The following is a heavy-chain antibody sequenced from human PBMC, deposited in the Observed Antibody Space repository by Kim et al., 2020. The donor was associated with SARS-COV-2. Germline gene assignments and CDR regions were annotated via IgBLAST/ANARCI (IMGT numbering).Heavy chain of an antibody. Sequence: GGSLRLSCAASGFIFSGSTIHWVRQASGKGLEWVGRIRSKPKSYPTEYTVSVKGRFTVSRDASKNTAYLQMNGLKTEDTAVYYCATYIDYIFNNCGQGSLGTVSS. J-gene: IGHJ4*02. CDR3: ATYIDYIFNN. D-gene: IGHD4-4*01. V-gene: IGHV3-73*01. CDR2: IRSKPKSYPT. CDR1: GFIFSGST.